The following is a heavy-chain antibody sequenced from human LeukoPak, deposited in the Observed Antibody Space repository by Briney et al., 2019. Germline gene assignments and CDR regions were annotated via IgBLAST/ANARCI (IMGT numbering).Heavy chain of an antibody. D-gene: IGHD3-3*01. CDR3: ARGTRNAFYFWSGYLDY. CDR1: GFTFSSYS. J-gene: IGHJ4*02. Sequence: GGSLRLSCAASGFTFSSYSMNWVRQAPGKGPEWVSSISSSSSYIYYADSVKGRFTISRDNAKNSLYLQMNSLRAEDTAVYYCARGTRNAFYFWSGYLDYWGQGTLVTVSS. CDR2: ISSSSSYI. V-gene: IGHV3-21*01.